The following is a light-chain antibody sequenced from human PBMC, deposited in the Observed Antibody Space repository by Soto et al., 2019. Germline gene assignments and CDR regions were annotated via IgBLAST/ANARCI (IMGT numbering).Light chain of an antibody. J-gene: IGKJ2*01. CDR3: MQATLPYT. CDR2: MIS. V-gene: IGKV2-24*01. Sequence: DFVMTQTPLSSPVTLGQPASISCRSSQSLVHSDGNTYLSWLHQRPGQPPRLLIYMISIRFSGVPDRFSGSGAGTDFTLKISRVEAEDVGVYYCMQATLPYTFGQGTKLEIK. CDR1: QSLVHSDGNTY.